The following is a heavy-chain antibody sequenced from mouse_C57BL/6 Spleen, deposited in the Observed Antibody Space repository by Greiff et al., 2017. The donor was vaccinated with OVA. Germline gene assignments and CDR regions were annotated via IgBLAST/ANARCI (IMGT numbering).Heavy chain of an antibody. V-gene: IGHV1-18*01. CDR3: ARPPMGLRRAWFAY. D-gene: IGHD2-4*01. Sequence: DVQLQESGPELVKPGASVKIPCKASGYTFTDYNMDWVKQSHGKSLEWIGDINPNNGGTIYNQKFKGKATLTVDKSSSTAYMELRSLTSEDTAVYYCARPPMGLRRAWFAYWGQGTLVTVSA. CDR2: INPNNGGT. J-gene: IGHJ3*01. CDR1: GYTFTDYN.